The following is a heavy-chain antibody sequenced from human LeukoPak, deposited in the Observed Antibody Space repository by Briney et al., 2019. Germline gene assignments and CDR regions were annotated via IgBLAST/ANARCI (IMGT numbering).Heavy chain of an antibody. V-gene: IGHV1-2*02. CDR2: INPNSGGT. D-gene: IGHD3-10*01. CDR3: ASPWGRWFGELIWYFDL. J-gene: IGHJ2*01. Sequence: GASVEVSCKASGYTFTAYYIHWVRQAPGQGLEWMGWINPNSGGTNYAQRFQGRVTMTGDTSITTAYMELSRLRSDDTAVYYCASPWGRWFGELIWYFDLWGRGTLVTVSS. CDR1: GYTFTAYY.